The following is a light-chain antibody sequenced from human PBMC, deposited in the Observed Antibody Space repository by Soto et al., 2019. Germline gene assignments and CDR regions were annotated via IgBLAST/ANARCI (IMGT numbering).Light chain of an antibody. Sequence: QSAMAQPSSVSGSPGQSITISCTGNHNDIGTYDYVSWYQQHPGRAPRLLIHGVTTRPSGISGRFSASKSGLTASLTISGLQPEDEPDHYSSFFNSTPIYVFG. CDR3: SFFNSTPIYV. CDR2: GVT. V-gene: IGLV2-14*03. CDR1: HNDIGTYDY. J-gene: IGLJ1*01.